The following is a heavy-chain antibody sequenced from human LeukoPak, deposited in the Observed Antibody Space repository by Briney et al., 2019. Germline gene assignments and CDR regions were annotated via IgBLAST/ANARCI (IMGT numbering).Heavy chain of an antibody. CDR3: ARVQKDIVVVVAADPYDAFDI. CDR2: IYYSGST. J-gene: IGHJ3*02. CDR1: GGSISTYY. V-gene: IGHV4-59*01. D-gene: IGHD2-15*01. Sequence: PSETLSLTCTVSGGSISTYYWSWIRQPPGKGLEWIGYIYYSGSTNYNPSLKSRDIISVDTSKNQLSLKLTSVTAADTAVYYCARVQKDIVVVVAADPYDAFDIWGQGTMVTVSS.